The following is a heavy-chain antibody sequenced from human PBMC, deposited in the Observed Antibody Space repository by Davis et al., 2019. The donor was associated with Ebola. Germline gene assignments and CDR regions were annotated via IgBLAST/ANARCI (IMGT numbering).Heavy chain of an antibody. CDR3: ARGPMPSWYADYYKYGMDV. V-gene: IGHV3-21*04. D-gene: IGHD6-13*01. J-gene: IGHJ6*02. CDR1: GFTFSTTI. Sequence: GESLKLSCAASGFTFSTTIMNWVRQAPGKGLEWVSSISFTSSYIYYADSVKGRFTISRDNSKESLYQQINSLRSEDTALYFCARGPMPSWYADYYKYGMDVWGQGTTVTASS. CDR2: ISFTSSYI.